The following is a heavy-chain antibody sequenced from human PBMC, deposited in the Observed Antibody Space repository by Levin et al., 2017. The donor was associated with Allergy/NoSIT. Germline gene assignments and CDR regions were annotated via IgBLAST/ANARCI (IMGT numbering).Heavy chain of an antibody. CDR2: ISGSGGST. V-gene: IGHV3-23*01. Sequence: GESLKISCAASGFTFSSYAMSWVRQAPGKGLEWVSAISGSGGSTYYADSVKGRFTISRDNSKNTLYLQMNSLRAEDTAVYYCAKERGGRAGFDYWGQGTLVTVSS. J-gene: IGHJ4*02. D-gene: IGHD3-10*01. CDR1: GFTFSSYA. CDR3: AKERGGRAGFDY.